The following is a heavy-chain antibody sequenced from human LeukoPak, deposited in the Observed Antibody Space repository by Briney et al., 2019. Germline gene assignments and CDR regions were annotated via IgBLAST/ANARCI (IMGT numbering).Heavy chain of an antibody. D-gene: IGHD3-9*01. Sequence: ASVKVSCKASGYTFTGYYMHWLRQAPGQGLEWMGWINPNSGGTNYAQKFQGRVTMTRDTSISTAYMELSRLRSDDTAVYYCARFYYDILTGYYYFDYWGQGTLVTVSS. CDR3: ARFYYDILTGYYYFDY. V-gene: IGHV1-2*02. CDR1: GYTFTGYY. J-gene: IGHJ4*02. CDR2: INPNSGGT.